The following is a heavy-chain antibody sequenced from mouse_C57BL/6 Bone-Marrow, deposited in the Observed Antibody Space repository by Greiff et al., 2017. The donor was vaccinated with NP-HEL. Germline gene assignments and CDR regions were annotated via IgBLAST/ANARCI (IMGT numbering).Heavy chain of an antibody. D-gene: IGHD1-1*01. J-gene: IGHJ2*01. CDR3: ARKDYGSDY. CDR1: GYTFTSYW. CDR2: IFPGTGTT. Sequence: QVQLKESGAELVKPGASVKLSCKTSGYTFTSYWIQWVKQRPGQGLGWIGEIFPGTGTTYYNEKFKGKATLTIDTSSSTAYMQLSSLTSEDSAVYFCARKDYGSDYWGQGTTLTVSS. V-gene: IGHV1S132*01.